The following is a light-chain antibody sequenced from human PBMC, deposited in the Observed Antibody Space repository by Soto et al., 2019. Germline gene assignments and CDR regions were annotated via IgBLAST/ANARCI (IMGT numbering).Light chain of an antibody. CDR2: DAS. Sequence: EIVLTQAPATLSLSPGERATLSCRASQSVSSYFAWYQQKPGQAPRLLIYDASNRATGIPARFSGSGSGTDFTLTISSLEPEDFAVYYCRQRSNWPRTFGQGTKVDIK. CDR1: QSVSSY. J-gene: IGKJ1*01. CDR3: RQRSNWPRT. V-gene: IGKV3-11*01.